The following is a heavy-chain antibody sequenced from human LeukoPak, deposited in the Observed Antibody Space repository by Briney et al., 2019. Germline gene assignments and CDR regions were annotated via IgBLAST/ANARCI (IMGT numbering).Heavy chain of an antibody. V-gene: IGHV4-4*07. Sequence: SETLSLTCTVSGGSISSYYWSWIRQPAGTALEWIGRIYTSGTITYNPSLKSRVTISVDTSKNQLSLKVTSVTAADTAVYYCSREGSYIYGYNYHYYYMDVWGKGTTVTVSS. CDR2: IYTSGTI. CDR3: SREGSYIYGYNYHYYYMDV. J-gene: IGHJ6*03. D-gene: IGHD5-18*01. CDR1: GGSISSYY.